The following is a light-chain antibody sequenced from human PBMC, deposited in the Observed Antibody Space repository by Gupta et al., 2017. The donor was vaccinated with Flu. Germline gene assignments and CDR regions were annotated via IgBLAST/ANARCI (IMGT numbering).Light chain of an antibody. V-gene: IGLV1-44*01. Sequence: SALTQPPSASGTPGQRVIVSCSGSSSNIGRYGVDWYQPLPGRAPKLLIYDFSDRPSGIPDRFSGSKSGTSASLAISGLQSEDEADYYCGVWDDSLSGHYVFGSGTKVTVL. CDR3: GVWDDSLSGHYV. CDR1: SSNIGRYG. J-gene: IGLJ1*01. CDR2: DFS.